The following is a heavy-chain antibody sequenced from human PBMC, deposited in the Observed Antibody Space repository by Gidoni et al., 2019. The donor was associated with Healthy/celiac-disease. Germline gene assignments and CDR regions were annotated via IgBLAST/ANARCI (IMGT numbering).Heavy chain of an antibody. J-gene: IGHJ6*03. V-gene: IGHV3-23*01. Sequence: EVQLFESGGGLVQPGGSLRVSCAAARFPFIMHSLTFVRQAPGKGLGWVSAISGSGGSTYYADSVKGRFTISRDNSKNTLYLQMNSLRAEDTAVYYCAKDRRARDYGGNSNYYYYMDVWGKGTTVTVSS. CDR1: RFPFIMHS. D-gene: IGHD4-17*01. CDR3: AKDRRARDYGGNSNYYYYMDV. CDR2: ISGSGGST.